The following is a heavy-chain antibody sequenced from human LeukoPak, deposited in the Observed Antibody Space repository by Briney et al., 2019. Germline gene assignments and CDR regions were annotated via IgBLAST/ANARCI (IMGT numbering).Heavy chain of an antibody. CDR3: VRGGYGSTDDY. V-gene: IGHV3-53*01. CDR1: GFTVSNNY. J-gene: IGHJ4*02. Sequence: GGSLRLSCAASGFTVSNNYMNWVRQAPGKGLEWVSVIYSGGITYYVDSVKGRFTISRDSSKNTLYLQMNSLRAEDTAVYYCVRGGYGSTDDYWGQGTLVTVS. CDR2: IYSGGIT. D-gene: IGHD3-10*01.